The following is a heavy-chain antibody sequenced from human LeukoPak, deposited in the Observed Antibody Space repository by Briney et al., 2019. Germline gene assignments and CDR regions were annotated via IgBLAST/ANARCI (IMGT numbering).Heavy chain of an antibody. J-gene: IGHJ6*02. Sequence: PSETLSLTCTVSGGSISSYYWSWIRQPPGKGLEWIGYIYYSGSTNYNPSLKSRVTISVDTSKNQFSLKLSSVTAADTAVYYCARVAVTRWAYYYYGMDVWGQGTTVTVSS. CDR1: GGSISSYY. CDR3: ARVAVTRWAYYYYGMDV. CDR2: IYYSGST. D-gene: IGHD4-4*01. V-gene: IGHV4-59*01.